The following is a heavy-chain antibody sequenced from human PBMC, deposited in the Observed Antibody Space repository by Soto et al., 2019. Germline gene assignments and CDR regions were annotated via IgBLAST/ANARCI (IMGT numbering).Heavy chain of an antibody. J-gene: IGHJ4*02. Sequence: ASMKVSCKASGGVFSTYAISWLRQAPGQGRGWMGGIIPLFGTPNYAQRFQGRVTITADESTSTAYMELSRLRSEDTAVYYCARDRDDYGSGNYYNRIDFWGQGTLVTVSS. CDR3: ARDRDDYGSGNYYNRIDF. CDR2: IIPLFGTP. V-gene: IGHV1-69*13. CDR1: GGVFSTYA. D-gene: IGHD3-10*01.